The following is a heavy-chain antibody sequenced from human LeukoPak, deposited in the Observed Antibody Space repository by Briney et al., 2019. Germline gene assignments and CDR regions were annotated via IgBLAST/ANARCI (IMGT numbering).Heavy chain of an antibody. CDR1: GGSLSSGGYY. CDR2: IYYSGST. D-gene: IGHD3-16*02. CDR3: ARGNRGDYVWGSYRYDY. J-gene: IGHJ4*02. V-gene: IGHV4-31*03. Sequence: SETLSLTCTVSGGSLSSGGYYWSWIRQHPGTGLEWIGYIYYSGSTYYNPSLKSRVTISVDTSKNQFSLKLSSVTAADTAVYYCARGNRGDYVWGSYRYDYWGQGTLVTVSS.